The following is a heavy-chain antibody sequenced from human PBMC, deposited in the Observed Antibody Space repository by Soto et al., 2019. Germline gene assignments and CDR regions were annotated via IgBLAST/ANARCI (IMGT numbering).Heavy chain of an antibody. CDR1: GFTFSSYS. CDR3: ASLTSYDSSGYCVY. J-gene: IGHJ4*02. Sequence: EVQLVESGGGLVKPGGSLRLSCAASGFTFSSYSMNWVRQAPGKGLEWVSSISSSSSYIYYADSVKGRFTSSIDNAKTSRYLHMNRWRAEDTAVYYWASLTSYDSSGYCVYWGQGTLVTVSS. CDR2: ISSSSSYI. V-gene: IGHV3-21*06. D-gene: IGHD3-22*01.